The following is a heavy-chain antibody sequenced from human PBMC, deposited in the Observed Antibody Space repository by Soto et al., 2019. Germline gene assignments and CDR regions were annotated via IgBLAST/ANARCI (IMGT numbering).Heavy chain of an antibody. D-gene: IGHD2-2*01. CDR2: ISYDGSNK. CDR1: GFTFSSYA. Sequence: LSCAASGFTFSSYAMHWVRQAPGKGLEWVAVISYDGSNKYYADSVKGRFTISRDNSKNTLYLQMNSLRAEDTAVYYCARDSQDIVVVPAAQFADYFDYWGQGTLVTVSS. J-gene: IGHJ4*02. V-gene: IGHV3-30-3*01. CDR3: ARDSQDIVVVPAAQFADYFDY.